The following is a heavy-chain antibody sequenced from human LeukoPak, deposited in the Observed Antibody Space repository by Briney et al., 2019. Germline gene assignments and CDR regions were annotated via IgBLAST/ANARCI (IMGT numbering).Heavy chain of an antibody. V-gene: IGHV3-73*01. D-gene: IGHD6-6*01. CDR1: GFTFSGSA. CDR3: TSQLVRGYYYYMDV. CDR2: IRSNANSYAT. Sequence: GGSLRLSCAASGFTFSGSAMHWVRQASGKGLEWVGRIRSNANSYATAYAASVKGRFTISRDDSKNTAYLQMNSLKTEDTAVYYCTSQLVRGYYYYMDVWGKGTTVTVSS. J-gene: IGHJ6*03.